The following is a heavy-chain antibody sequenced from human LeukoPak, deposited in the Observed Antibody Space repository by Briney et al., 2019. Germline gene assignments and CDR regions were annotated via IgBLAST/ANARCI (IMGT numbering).Heavy chain of an antibody. CDR3: ARPYTTGWYGAFNI. V-gene: IGHV4-4*09. CDR2: VYASGTT. Sequence: PSETLSLTCTVSGDSICNYYWSWIRQPPGKGLEWIGYVYASGTTSYNPSLKSRVSISVDTSKKQFSLNLRFVTAADTAAYYCARPYTTGWYGAFNIWGQGAMVTVSS. CDR1: GDSICNYY. D-gene: IGHD6-19*01. J-gene: IGHJ3*02.